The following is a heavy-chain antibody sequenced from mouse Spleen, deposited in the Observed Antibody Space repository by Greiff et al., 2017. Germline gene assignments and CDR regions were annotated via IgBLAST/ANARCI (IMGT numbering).Heavy chain of an antibody. CDR1: GFTFSSYA. V-gene: IGHV5-9-1*01. J-gene: IGHJ3*01. Sequence: EVKLVESGGGLVKPGGSLKLSCAASGFTFSSYAMSWVRQTPEKRLEWVATISSGGSYTYYPDSVKGRFTISRDNAKNTLYLQMSSLRSEDTAMYYCARESIYDGYYVGFAYWGQGTLVTVSA. D-gene: IGHD2-3*01. CDR3: ARESIYDGYYVGFAY. CDR2: ISSGGSYT.